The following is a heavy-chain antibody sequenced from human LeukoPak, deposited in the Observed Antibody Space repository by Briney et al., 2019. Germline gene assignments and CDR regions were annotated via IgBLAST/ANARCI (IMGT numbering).Heavy chain of an antibody. V-gene: IGHV3-21*06. D-gene: IGHD4-17*01. CDR1: GFTFNSHG. CDR3: ARVLYGDYNPSDY. J-gene: IGHJ4*02. Sequence: GGSLRLSCAASGFTFNSHGMHWVRQAPGKGLEWVSSISSSSSYIYYADSVKGRFTISRDNAKNSLYLQMNSLRAEDTAVYYCARVLYGDYNPSDYWGQGTLVTVSS. CDR2: ISSSSSYI.